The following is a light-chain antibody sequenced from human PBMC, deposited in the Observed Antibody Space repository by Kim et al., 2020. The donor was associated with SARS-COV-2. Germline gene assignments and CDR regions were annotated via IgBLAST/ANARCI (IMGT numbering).Light chain of an antibody. V-gene: IGKV3-15*01. CDR3: QQYNNWPYT. CDR2: GAS. Sequence: SVSPRESATLSCRTCQSVSSNLAWYQQTPGQAPRPLIYGASTRATGIPARFSGSGSETEFTLTISSLQSEDFAVYYCQQYNNWPYTFGQGTKLEI. CDR1: QSVSSN. J-gene: IGKJ2*01.